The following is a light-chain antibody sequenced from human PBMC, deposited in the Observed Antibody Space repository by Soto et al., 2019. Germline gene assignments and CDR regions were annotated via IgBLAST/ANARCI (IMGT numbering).Light chain of an antibody. V-gene: IGKV1-39*01. CDR1: QRISNF. CDR2: GAS. J-gene: IGKJ4*01. CDR3: QQSYNTPPT. Sequence: DIQMTQSPSSLSASLRDRVTITCRAGQRISNFLNWYQQKPGKAPKLLIYGASTLQGGVPSRFSGSGSGTDFTLTISSLEPEDFATCYCQQSYNTPPTFGAGTKVEI.